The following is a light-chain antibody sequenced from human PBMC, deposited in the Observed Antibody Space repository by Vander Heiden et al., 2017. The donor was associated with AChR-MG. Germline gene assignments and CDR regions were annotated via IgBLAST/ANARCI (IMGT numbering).Light chain of an antibody. CDR1: SSDVGSYNL. J-gene: IGLJ1*01. CDR3: CSYAGSSTF. CDR2: EVS. Sequence: QSALTQPASVSGSPGQSITIARTGTSSDVGSYNLVSWYQQHPGKAPKLMIYEVSKRPSGVSNRFSGSKSGNTASLTISGLQAEDEADYYCCSYAGSSTFFGTGTKVTVL. V-gene: IGLV2-23*02.